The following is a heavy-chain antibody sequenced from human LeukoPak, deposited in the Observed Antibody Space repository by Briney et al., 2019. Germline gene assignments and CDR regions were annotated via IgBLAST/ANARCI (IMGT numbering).Heavy chain of an antibody. J-gene: IGHJ6*03. V-gene: IGHV3-15*01. CDR1: GFTFSNAW. CDR2: IKSKTDGGTT. D-gene: IGHD3-22*01. CDR3: TTDRPYEIDYYYYMDV. Sequence: TAGGSLRLSCAASGFTFSNAWMSWVRQAPGKGLEWVGRIKSKTDGGTTDYAAPVKGRFTISRDDSKNTLYLQMNSLKTEDTAVYYCTTDRPYEIDYYYYMDVWGKGTTVTVSS.